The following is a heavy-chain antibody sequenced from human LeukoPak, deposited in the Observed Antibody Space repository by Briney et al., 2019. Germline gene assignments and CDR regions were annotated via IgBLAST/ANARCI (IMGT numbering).Heavy chain of an antibody. CDR1: GGTFSSYA. J-gene: IGHJ4*02. Sequence: GASVKVSCKASGGTFSSYAISWVRQAPGQGLEWMGGIIPIFGTANYAQKFQGRVTMTEDTSTDTAYMELSSLRSEDTAVYYCATDLLAGSYKDYWGQGTLVTVSS. V-gene: IGHV1-69*06. D-gene: IGHD3-10*01. CDR2: IIPIFGTA. CDR3: ATDLLAGSYKDY.